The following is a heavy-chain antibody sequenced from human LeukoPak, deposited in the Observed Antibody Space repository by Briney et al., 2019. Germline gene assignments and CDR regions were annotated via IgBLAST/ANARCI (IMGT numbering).Heavy chain of an antibody. D-gene: IGHD6-6*01. V-gene: IGHV3-30*04. CDR3: AREGGLSEYSRSAYAFDI. Sequence: GGSLRLSCAASGFTFNNYPMHWVRQAPGKGLEWLAVIAYDGSFKYYADSVKGRFTISRDNSKNTLYLQMYSLRAEDTAVYYCAREGGLSEYSRSAYAFDIWGQGTMVTVSS. CDR1: GFTFNNYP. J-gene: IGHJ3*02. CDR2: IAYDGSFK.